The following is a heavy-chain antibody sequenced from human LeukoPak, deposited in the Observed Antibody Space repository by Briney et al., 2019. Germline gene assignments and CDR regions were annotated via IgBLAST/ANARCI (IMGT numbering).Heavy chain of an antibody. CDR3: TRRCKDAYTLYCFDY. D-gene: IGHD5-24*01. Sequence: SETLSLTCTVSGGSINSYYWSWIRQPPGKGLEWIGHMYYSGSTNYNPSLKSRVTISVDTSKNQFSLKLSSVTAADTAVYYCTRRCKDAYTLYCFDYWGQGTLVTVSS. CDR2: MYYSGST. CDR1: GGSINSYY. J-gene: IGHJ4*02. V-gene: IGHV4-59*01.